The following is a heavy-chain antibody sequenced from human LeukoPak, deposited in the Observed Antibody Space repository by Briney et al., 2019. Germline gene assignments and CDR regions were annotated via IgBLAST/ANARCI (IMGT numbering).Heavy chain of an antibody. CDR1: GFTFSSYE. CDR2: ISHTGSAN. CDR3: AKDPTHFRVWDDYDTNILSH. J-gene: IGHJ4*02. Sequence: GGSLRLSCAASGFTFSSYEMNWVRQAPGKGLEWVSYISHTGSANSYADSVKGRFTISRDNAKNSLFLQMNSLRADDTAVYYCAKDPTHFRVWDDYDTNILSHWGQGTLVTVSS. D-gene: IGHD4/OR15-4a*01. V-gene: IGHV3-48*03.